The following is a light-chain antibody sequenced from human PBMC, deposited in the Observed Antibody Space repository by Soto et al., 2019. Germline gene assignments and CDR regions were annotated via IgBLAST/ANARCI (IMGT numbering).Light chain of an antibody. Sequence: ESVLTQSPGTLSLSPGERSTLSCMAIQSVSSSYLAWYQQKPGKAPRLLIYGASSRATGIPERFSGSGSGTDFTLTISSLQSEDFEVYYCQQYNNWPRTFGQGTKVDIK. CDR1: QSVSSSY. CDR2: GAS. CDR3: QQYNNWPRT. V-gene: IGKV3-20*01. J-gene: IGKJ1*01.